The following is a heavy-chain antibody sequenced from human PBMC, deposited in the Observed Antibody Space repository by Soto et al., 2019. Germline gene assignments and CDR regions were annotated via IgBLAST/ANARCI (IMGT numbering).Heavy chain of an antibody. V-gene: IGHV3-30*18. D-gene: IGHD5-18*01. CDR3: AKDLDSYRFDY. J-gene: IGHJ4*02. CDR2: VSYDGSKT. Sequence: QVQLMESGGGVIQPGRSLRLSCAASGFTFSGYGMHWVRQAPGKGLEWVAGVSYDGSKTFYADSVKGRFTISRDNSKYTLFLQMNSLRAEDTAVYFCAKDLDSYRFDYWGQGTLVTVSS. CDR1: GFTFSGYG.